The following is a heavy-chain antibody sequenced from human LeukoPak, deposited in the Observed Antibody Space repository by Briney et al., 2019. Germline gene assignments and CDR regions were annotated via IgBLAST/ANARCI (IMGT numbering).Heavy chain of an antibody. CDR2: ISSSSSYT. D-gene: IGHD2/OR15-2a*01. V-gene: IGHV3-11*06. Sequence: PGGSLRLSCAASGFSVSRTCMSWIRQAPGKGLEWVSYISSSSSYTNYADSVKGRFTISRDNAKNSLYLQMNSLRAEDTAVYYCARETPSYPTFFDLWGRGTLVTVSS. J-gene: IGHJ2*01. CDR3: ARETPSYPTFFDL. CDR1: GFSVSRTC.